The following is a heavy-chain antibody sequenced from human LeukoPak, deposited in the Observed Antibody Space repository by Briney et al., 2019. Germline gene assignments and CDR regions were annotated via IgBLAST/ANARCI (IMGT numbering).Heavy chain of an antibody. D-gene: IGHD2-15*01. CDR1: GYSFPNYW. CDR3: ARRRYCRGGNCYADY. Sequence: GESLKISCKGSGYSFPNYWIGWVRQMPGKGLEWMGIIYPGDSDSRYSPSFQGQVTISADKSISTAYLQWSSLKASDSAMYYCARRRYCRGGNCYADYWGQGTLVTVSS. V-gene: IGHV5-51*01. CDR2: IYPGDSDS. J-gene: IGHJ4*02.